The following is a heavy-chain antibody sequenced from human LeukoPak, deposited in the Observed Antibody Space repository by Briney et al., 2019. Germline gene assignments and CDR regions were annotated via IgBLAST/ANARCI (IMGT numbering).Heavy chain of an antibody. D-gene: IGHD4-23*01. CDR3: TRDEYGGGSNFFDY. CDR2: ITHKAFGGTA. V-gene: IGHV3-49*03. Sequence: GGSMRLSWTAAGFNFGDYAMSWCRMAPEKGQEVVGFITHKAFGGTAEYAASVKGRFTISRDDSRSIASLQMDNLRTEDTGVYYCTRDEYGGGSNFFDYWGQGTLVTVST. J-gene: IGHJ4*02. CDR1: GFNFGDYA.